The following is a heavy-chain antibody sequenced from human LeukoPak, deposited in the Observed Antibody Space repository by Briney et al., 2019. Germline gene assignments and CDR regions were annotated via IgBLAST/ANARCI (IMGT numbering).Heavy chain of an antibody. D-gene: IGHD6-13*01. CDR3: ARGTGYSSGWFLN. J-gene: IGHJ1*01. CDR2: IIPILGIT. CDR1: GYTFTSYG. V-gene: IGHV1-69*04. Sequence: GASVKVSCKASGYTFTSYGISWVRQAPGQGLEWMGRIIPILGITNFAQKFQGRVTITADKSASTAFMELSSLRSADTAVYYCARGTGYSSGWFLNWGQGTLVTVSS.